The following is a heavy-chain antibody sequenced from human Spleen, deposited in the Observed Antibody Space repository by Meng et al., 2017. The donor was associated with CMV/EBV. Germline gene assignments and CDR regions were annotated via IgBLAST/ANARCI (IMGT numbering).Heavy chain of an antibody. CDR2: IVPILAIT. J-gene: IGHJ5*02. D-gene: IGHD2-15*01. Sequence: SYAITWVRQAPGQGLEWMGTIVPILAITEYAQKVQGRVTITADKTSSTVYMELGSLRSDDTAVYYCGGYTDIVSVIAATRDYWFDPWGQGTLVTVSS. V-gene: IGHV1-69*04. CDR3: GGYTDIVSVIAATRDYWFDP. CDR1: SYA.